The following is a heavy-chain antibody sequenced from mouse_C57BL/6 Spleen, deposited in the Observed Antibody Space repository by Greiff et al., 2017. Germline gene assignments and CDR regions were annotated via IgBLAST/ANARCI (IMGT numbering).Heavy chain of an antibody. CDR1: GFTFSDYY. CDR2: INYDGSST. D-gene: IGHD2-3*01. CDR3: ARFYDGYYGWYFDV. V-gene: IGHV5-16*01. J-gene: IGHJ1*03. Sequence: EVKLQESEGGLVQPGSSMKLSCTASGFTFSDYYMAWVRQVPEKGLEWVANINYDGSSTYYLDTLKSRFIISRDNAKNILYLQMSSLKSEDTATYYCARFYDGYYGWYFDVWGTGTTVTVSS.